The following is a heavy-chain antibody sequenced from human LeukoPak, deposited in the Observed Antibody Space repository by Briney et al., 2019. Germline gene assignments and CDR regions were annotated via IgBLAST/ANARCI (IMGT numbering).Heavy chain of an antibody. Sequence: PGGSLRLSCAVSGITLSNYGMSWVRQAPGKGLEWVAGISDSGGSTNYADSVKGRFTISRANPKNTMYLQMNSLRAEDTAVYFCAKRGVVIRVILVGFHKEAYYFDSWGQGALVTVSS. CDR2: ISDSGGST. CDR3: AKRGVVIRVILVGFHKEAYYFDS. V-gene: IGHV3-23*01. J-gene: IGHJ4*02. CDR1: GITLSNYG. D-gene: IGHD3-22*01.